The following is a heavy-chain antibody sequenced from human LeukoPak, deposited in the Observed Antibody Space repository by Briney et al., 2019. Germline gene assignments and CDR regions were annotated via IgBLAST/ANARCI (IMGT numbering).Heavy chain of an antibody. J-gene: IGHJ4*02. CDR3: AKVLGSRIAVSDPFDH. Sequence: PGGSLRLSCAASGFPFSGYALNWVRQAPGKGLEWVSAISGSGGTIFYADSVKGRFTISRDHSKNTLYLQMNSLRAEDTAVYYCAKVLGSRIAVSDPFDHWGQGTLVTVSS. D-gene: IGHD2-21*01. CDR2: ISGSGGTI. V-gene: IGHV3-23*01. CDR1: GFPFSGYA.